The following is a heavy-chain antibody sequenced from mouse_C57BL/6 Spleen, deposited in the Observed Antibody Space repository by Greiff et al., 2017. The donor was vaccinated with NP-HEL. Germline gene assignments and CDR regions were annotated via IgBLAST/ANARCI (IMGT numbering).Heavy chain of an antibody. Sequence: VHLVESGAELVRPGTSVKMSCKASGYTFTNYWIGWAKQRPGHGLEWIGDIYPGGGYTNYNEKFKGKATLTADKSSSTAYMQFSSLTSEDSAIYYCAAGSSYLFAYWGQGTLVTVSA. D-gene: IGHD1-1*01. CDR1: GYTFTNYW. CDR3: AAGSSYLFAY. J-gene: IGHJ3*01. CDR2: IYPGGGYT. V-gene: IGHV1-63*01.